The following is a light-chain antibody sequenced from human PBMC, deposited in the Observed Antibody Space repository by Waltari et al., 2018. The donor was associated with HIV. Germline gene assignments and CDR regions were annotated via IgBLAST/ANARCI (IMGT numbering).Light chain of an antibody. CDR2: SNN. V-gene: IGLV1-44*01. J-gene: IGLJ2*01. CDR3: AAWDDTRNGL. Sequence: QSVLTQPPSASGTPGQNVTISCSGNTSNIGTNIVNWYQQFPGAAPKLLMYSNNQRSAGLPARVSGSKSGTSASLSISGLQSEDEAEYFCAAWDDTRNGLFGGGTKLTVL. CDR1: TSNIGTNI.